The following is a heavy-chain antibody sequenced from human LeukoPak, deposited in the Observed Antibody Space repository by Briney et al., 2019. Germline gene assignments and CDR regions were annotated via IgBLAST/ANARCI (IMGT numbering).Heavy chain of an antibody. D-gene: IGHD4-17*01. V-gene: IGHV3-33*01. J-gene: IGHJ4*02. CDR3: ARDTYDDYVPLDY. CDR1: GFTFSSYG. CDR2: IWYDGSNK. Sequence: GGSLRLSCAASGFTFSSYGMHWVRQAPGKGLEWVAVIWYDGSNKYFADSVKGRFTISRDNSKNTLYLQMNSLRAEDTAVYYCARDTYDDYVPLDYWGQGTLVTVSS.